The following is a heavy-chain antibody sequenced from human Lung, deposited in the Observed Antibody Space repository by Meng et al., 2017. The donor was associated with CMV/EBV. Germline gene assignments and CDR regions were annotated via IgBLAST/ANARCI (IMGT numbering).Heavy chain of an antibody. D-gene: IGHD2-2*02. CDR1: GGTFSSYA. CDR2: IIPILGIA. J-gene: IGHJ5*02. Sequence: SVKVSXKASGGTFSSYAISWVRQAPGQGLEWMGGIIPILGIANYAQKFQGRVTITADKSTSTAYMELSSLRSEDTAVYYCAGGGTVESAAIRGRGWVDPWGQGTLVTVSS. V-gene: IGHV1-69*10. CDR3: AGGGTVESAAIRGRGWVDP.